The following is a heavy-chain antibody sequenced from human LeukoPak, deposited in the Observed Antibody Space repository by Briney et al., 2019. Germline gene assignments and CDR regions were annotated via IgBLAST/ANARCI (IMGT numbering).Heavy chain of an antibody. Sequence: SVKVSCKASGGTFSSYAISWVRQAPGQGLEWMGGIIPIFGTANYAQKLQGRVTITRNNSISTVYMELSSLRSEDTVVYYCARRLGLRWDLQAFDIWGQGTMVTVPS. CDR3: ARRLGLRWDLQAFDI. J-gene: IGHJ3*02. CDR1: GGTFSSYA. D-gene: IGHD4-23*01. V-gene: IGHV1-69*05. CDR2: IIPIFGTA.